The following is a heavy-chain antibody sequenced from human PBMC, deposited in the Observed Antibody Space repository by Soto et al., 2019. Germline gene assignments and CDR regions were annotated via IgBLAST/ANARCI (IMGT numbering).Heavy chain of an antibody. CDR2: ISGSGGST. V-gene: IGHV3-23*01. CDR1: GFTFSSYS. J-gene: IGHJ4*02. CDR3: AKVGRSSSSRGGYFDY. Sequence: GGSLRLSCAASGFTFSSYSMNWVRQAPGKGLEWVSAISGSGGSTYYADSVKGRFTISRDNSKNTLYLQMNSLRAEDTAVYYCAKVGRSSSSRGGYFDYWGQGTLVTVSS. D-gene: IGHD6-6*01.